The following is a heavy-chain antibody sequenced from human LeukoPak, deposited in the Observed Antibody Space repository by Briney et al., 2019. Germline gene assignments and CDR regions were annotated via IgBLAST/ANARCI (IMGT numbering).Heavy chain of an antibody. CDR2: IYYSGST. V-gene: IGHV4-39*01. CDR3: ARPLSGSSSWHGDAFDI. D-gene: IGHD6-13*01. Sequence: PSETLSLTCTVSGGSISSSTYYWGWIRQPPGKGLEWIGSIYYSGSTYYNASLKSRVTISADTSKNQFSLKLSSVTAADTAVYYCARPLSGSSSWHGDAFDIWGQGTMGTVSS. CDR1: GGSISSSTYY. J-gene: IGHJ3*02.